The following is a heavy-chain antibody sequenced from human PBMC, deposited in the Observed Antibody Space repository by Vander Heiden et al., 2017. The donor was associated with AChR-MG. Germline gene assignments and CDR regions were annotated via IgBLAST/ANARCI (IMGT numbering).Heavy chain of an antibody. CDR1: GFTFSMYA. CDR2: VSNTGGRT. J-gene: IGHJ6*03. D-gene: IGHD1-26*01. Sequence: EVQLLESGGGLVQPGGSLRLSCAASGFTFSMYAMSWGRQAPGKGLEWVSGVSNTGGRTYYADSVKGRFTISRDNSKNTLSLQMNSLRAEDTAVYYCAKEGRLLSMDVWGKGTTVTVSS. V-gene: IGHV3-23*01. CDR3: AKEGRLLSMDV.